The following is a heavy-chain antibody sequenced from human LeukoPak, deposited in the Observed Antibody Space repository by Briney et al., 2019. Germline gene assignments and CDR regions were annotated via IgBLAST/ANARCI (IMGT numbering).Heavy chain of an antibody. CDR1: GFTFSDYY. CDR2: ISSSGSTI. CDR3: ARDQAGYYDSSGYYQY. V-gene: IGHV3-11*01. Sequence: GGSLRLSCAASGFTFSDYYMSWIRQAPGKGLEWVSYISSSGSTIYYADSVKGRFTISRDNAKNSLYLQMNSLRAEDTAVYNCARDQAGYYDSSGYYQYWGQGTLVTVSS. D-gene: IGHD3-22*01. J-gene: IGHJ4*02.